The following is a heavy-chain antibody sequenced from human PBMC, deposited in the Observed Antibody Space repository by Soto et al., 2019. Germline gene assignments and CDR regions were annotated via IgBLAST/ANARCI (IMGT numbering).Heavy chain of an antibody. Sequence: QVQLVQSGAEVKKPGASVKVSCKASGYTFTGYYMHWVRQAPGQGLEWMGWINPNSGGTNYAQKCQGWVTMTRDTSISTAYMELSRLRSDDTAVYYCARGGLHDFDYWGQGTLVTVSS. CDR1: GYTFTGYY. CDR2: INPNSGGT. CDR3: ARGGLHDFDY. J-gene: IGHJ4*02. D-gene: IGHD1-26*01. V-gene: IGHV1-2*04.